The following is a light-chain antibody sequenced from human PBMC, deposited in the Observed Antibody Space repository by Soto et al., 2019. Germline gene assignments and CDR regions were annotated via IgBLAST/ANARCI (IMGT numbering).Light chain of an antibody. Sequence: DIVMTQSPDSLAVSLGERATINCKSSQSVLYSSNNKNYLAWYQQKPGQPPKLLIYWASTRESGVPDRFSGSGSGTDFTLTISSLQAEDVAVYYCLQHYITPETFGQGTKLEIK. CDR2: WAS. V-gene: IGKV4-1*01. CDR3: LQHYITPET. CDR1: QSVLYSSNNKNY. J-gene: IGKJ2*01.